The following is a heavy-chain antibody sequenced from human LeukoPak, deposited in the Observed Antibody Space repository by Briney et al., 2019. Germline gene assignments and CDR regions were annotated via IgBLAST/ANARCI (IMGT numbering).Heavy chain of an antibody. CDR1: GFTFSSYA. Sequence: GGSLRLSCAASGFTFSSYAMHWVRQAPGKGLEWVAVISYDGSNKYYADSVKGRFTISRDNSKNTLYLQMNSLRAEDTAVYYCASNYGDPLLSYYYYGMDVWGQGTTVTVSS. D-gene: IGHD4-17*01. V-gene: IGHV3-30-3*01. J-gene: IGHJ6*02. CDR3: ASNYGDPLLSYYYYGMDV. CDR2: ISYDGSNK.